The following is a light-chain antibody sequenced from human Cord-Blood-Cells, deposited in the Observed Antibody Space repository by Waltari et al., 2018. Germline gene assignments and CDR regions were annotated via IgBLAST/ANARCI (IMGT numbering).Light chain of an antibody. J-gene: IGKJ1*01. CDR1: QSISSY. CDR2: AAS. V-gene: IGKV1-39*01. CDR3: QQSYSTPRT. Sequence: DIQMSQSPSSLSASVGDRVTITCRASQSISSYLNWYQQKPGKAPKLLIYAASSLQSGVPSMFSDSGSGTDFPLTISSLQPEDFATYYCQQSYSTPRTFGQGTKVEIK.